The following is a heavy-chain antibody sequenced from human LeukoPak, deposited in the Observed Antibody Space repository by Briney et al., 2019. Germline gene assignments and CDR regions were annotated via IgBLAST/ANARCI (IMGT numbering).Heavy chain of an antibody. CDR1: GFTFSSYV. J-gene: IGHJ4*02. CDR2: ISWNSGSI. V-gene: IGHV3-9*01. CDR3: AKFGDMGFDY. Sequence: GGSLRLSCAASGFTFSSYVMSWVRQAPGKGLEWVSGISWNSGSIGYADSVKGRFTISRDNAKNSLYLQMNSLRAEDTALYYCAKFGDMGFDYWGQGTLVTVSS. D-gene: IGHD3-9*01.